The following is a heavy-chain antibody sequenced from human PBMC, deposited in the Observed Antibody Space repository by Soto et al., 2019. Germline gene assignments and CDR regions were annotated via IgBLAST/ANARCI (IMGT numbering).Heavy chain of an antibody. CDR3: ARARLGESSMDV. D-gene: IGHD3-16*01. CDR2: IIPIFGTA. V-gene: IGHV1-69*12. J-gene: IGHJ6*02. CDR1: GGTFSSYA. Sequence: QVQLVQSGAEVKKPGSSVKVSCKASGGTFSSYAISWVRQAPGQGLEWMGGIIPIFGTANYAQKFQGRVXVXAAXSTSQADMVLSSLRSEDTDVYYCARARLGESSMDVWGQGTTVTVSS.